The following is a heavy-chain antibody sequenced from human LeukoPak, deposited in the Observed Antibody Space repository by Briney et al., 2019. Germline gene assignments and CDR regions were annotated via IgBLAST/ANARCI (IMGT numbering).Heavy chain of an antibody. V-gene: IGHV2-5*01. J-gene: IGHJ6*03. CDR3: AHRLSVATGDYMDV. Sequence: GPTLVNPTQTLTLTCTFSGFSLSSSGVGVGWIRQPPGKALEWLALIYWNDDKRYSPSLKSRLIITKDTSKNQVVLTMTNMDPVDTARYYCAHRLSVATGDYMDVWGKGTTVTVSS. D-gene: IGHD3-10*01. CDR2: IYWNDDK. CDR1: GFSLSSSGVG.